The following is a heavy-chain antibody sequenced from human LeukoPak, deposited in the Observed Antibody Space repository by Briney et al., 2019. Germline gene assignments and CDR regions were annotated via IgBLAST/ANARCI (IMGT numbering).Heavy chain of an antibody. Sequence: SETLSLTCTVSGYSISSGYYWGWIRQPPGKGLEWIGSIYHSGSTYYNPSLKSRVTISVDTSKNQFSLKLSSVTAADTAVYYCARDIVATIWNYYYMDVWGKGTTVTVSS. CDR3: ARDIVATIWNYYYMDV. CDR1: GYSISSGYY. J-gene: IGHJ6*03. V-gene: IGHV4-38-2*02. CDR2: IYHSGST. D-gene: IGHD5-12*01.